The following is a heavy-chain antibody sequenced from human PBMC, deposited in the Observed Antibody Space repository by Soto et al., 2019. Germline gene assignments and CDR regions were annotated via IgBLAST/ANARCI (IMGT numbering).Heavy chain of an antibody. CDR3: ARVTSPPVHNFDY. Sequence: SETLSLTCAVSSGSISSSNWWSWVRQPPGKGLEWIGEIYHSGSTNYNPSLKSRVTISVDKSKNQFSLKLSSVTAADTAVYYCARVTSPPVHNFDYWGQGTLVTVSS. CDR2: IYHSGST. V-gene: IGHV4-4*02. CDR1: SGSISSSNW. J-gene: IGHJ4*02. D-gene: IGHD3-16*01.